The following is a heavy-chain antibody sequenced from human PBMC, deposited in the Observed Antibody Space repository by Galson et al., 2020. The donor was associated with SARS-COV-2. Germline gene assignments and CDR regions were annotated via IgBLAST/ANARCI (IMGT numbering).Heavy chain of an antibody. V-gene: IGHV3-64D*06. D-gene: IGHD2-2*01. Sequence: GGSLRLSCSASGFILSDYAMHWVRQAPGKGLEYVSAISSNGETSFYADSVKGRFTMYRDNSKNMFYLQMTALRLEDTASYFCLSYSSTRQNHWGQGTLVTVSS. CDR1: GFILSDYA. CDR2: ISSNGETS. J-gene: IGHJ5*02. CDR3: LSYSSTRQNH.